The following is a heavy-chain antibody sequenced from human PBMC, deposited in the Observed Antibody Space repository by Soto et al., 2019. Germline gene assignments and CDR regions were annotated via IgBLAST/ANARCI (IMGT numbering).Heavy chain of an antibody. V-gene: IGHV4-59*01. CDR3: ARDSRVTIFGVAHYYYYGMDV. D-gene: IGHD3-3*01. CDR2: IYYSGRT. CDR1: GGSISSYD. J-gene: IGHJ6*02. Sequence: SETLSLTCTVSGGSISSYDWSWIRQPPGEGLEWIGYIYYSGRTNYNPSLKSRVTISVDTSKNQFSLKLSSVTAADTAVYYCARDSRVTIFGVAHYYYYGMDVWGQGTTVTVSS.